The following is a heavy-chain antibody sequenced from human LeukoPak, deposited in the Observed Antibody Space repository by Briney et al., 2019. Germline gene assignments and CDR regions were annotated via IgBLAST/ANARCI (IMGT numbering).Heavy chain of an antibody. J-gene: IGHJ4*02. CDR1: GFTFGDYA. CDR3: TRDKAYYFDY. Sequence: GGSLRLSCTASGFTFGDYAMSWVRQAPGKGLEWVGFIRSKAYGGTTEYAASVKGRFTISRDDSKSIAYLQMNSLKTEDTAVYYCTRDKAYYFDYWGQGTLVTVSS. CDR2: IRSKAYGGTT. V-gene: IGHV3-49*04.